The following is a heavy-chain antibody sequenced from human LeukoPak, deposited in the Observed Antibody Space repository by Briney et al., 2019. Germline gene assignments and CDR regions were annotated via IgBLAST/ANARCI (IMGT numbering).Heavy chain of an antibody. CDR2: INPNSGGT. J-gene: IGHJ6*02. D-gene: IGHD3-3*01. V-gene: IGHV1-2*04. Sequence: GASVNVSCKASGYTFTGYYMHWVRQAPGQGLEWMGWINPNSGGTNYAQKFQGWVTMTRDTSISTAYMELSRLRSDDTAVYYCARGPPPYDFSMDYGMDVWGQGTTVTVSS. CDR1: GYTFTGYY. CDR3: ARGPPPYDFSMDYGMDV.